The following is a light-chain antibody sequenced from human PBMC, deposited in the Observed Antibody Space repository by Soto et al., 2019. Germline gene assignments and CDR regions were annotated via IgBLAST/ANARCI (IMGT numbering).Light chain of an antibody. CDR2: GAS. Sequence: EIVLTLYTGTPPLSRGERATLCWTASQSVSSSYLAWYQQKPGQAPRLLIYGASSRATGIPDRFSGSGSGTDFTLTISRLEPEDFAVYYCQQYGSSPLTFGGGTKVDI. J-gene: IGKJ4*01. CDR1: QSVSSSY. CDR3: QQYGSSPLT. V-gene: IGKV3-20*01.